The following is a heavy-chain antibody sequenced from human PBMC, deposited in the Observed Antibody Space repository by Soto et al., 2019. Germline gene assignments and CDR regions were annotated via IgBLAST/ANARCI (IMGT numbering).Heavy chain of an antibody. Sequence: QAQLEQSGGEVKKPGSSVKVSCKASRVAFSKFIVTWVRQAPGLGLDWVGGIIPIFGTANYAQKFQGRVTITADESTSTSYMEVNNLRSEDTAVYYCAKVRYSSPMGYYYGMDVWGQGTTGTVSS. V-gene: IGHV1-69*01. J-gene: IGHJ6*02. D-gene: IGHD6-19*01. CDR2: IIPIFGTA. CDR3: AKVRYSSPMGYYYGMDV. CDR1: RVAFSKFI.